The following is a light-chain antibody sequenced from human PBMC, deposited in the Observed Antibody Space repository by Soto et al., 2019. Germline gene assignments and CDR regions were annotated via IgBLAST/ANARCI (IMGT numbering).Light chain of an antibody. CDR1: QSPLYSDGNTY. J-gene: IGKJ1*01. V-gene: IGKV2-30*01. CDR2: QVS. Sequence: DVVMTQSPLSLPVTLGQPASISCRSSQSPLYSDGNTYLSWFQQRPGQSPRRLIYQVSKRDSGVPDRFSGSESGTDFTLRISRVEAEDVGIYYCMQGTHWPATFGQGTKVEIK. CDR3: MQGTHWPAT.